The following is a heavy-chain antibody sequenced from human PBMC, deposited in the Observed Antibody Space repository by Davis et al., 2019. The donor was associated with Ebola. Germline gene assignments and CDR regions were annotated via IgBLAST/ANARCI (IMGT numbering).Heavy chain of an antibody. CDR2: IRSKANSYAT. J-gene: IGHJ3*02. Sequence: PGGSLRLSCAASGFTFSGSAMHWVRQASGKGLEWVGRIRSKANSYATAYAASVKGRFTISRDDSKNTAYLQMNSLKTEDTAVYYCAKDRGTYYYDSSGLNDAFDIWGQGTMVTVSS. D-gene: IGHD3-22*01. V-gene: IGHV3-73*01. CDR1: GFTFSGSA. CDR3: AKDRGTYYYDSSGLNDAFDI.